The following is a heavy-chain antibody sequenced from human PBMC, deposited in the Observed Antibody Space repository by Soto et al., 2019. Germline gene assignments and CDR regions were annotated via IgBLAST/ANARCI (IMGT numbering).Heavy chain of an antibody. CDR3: AKFSASAGGVDY. J-gene: IGHJ4*02. V-gene: IGHV3-23*01. Sequence: GESLKISCAASGFTFSSYAMSWVRQAPGKGLEWVSAISGSGGSTYYADSVKGRFTISRDNSKNTLYLQMNSLRAEDTAVYYCAKFSASAGGVDYWGQGTLVTVSS. CDR2: ISGSGGST. CDR1: GFTFSSYA. D-gene: IGHD3-16*01.